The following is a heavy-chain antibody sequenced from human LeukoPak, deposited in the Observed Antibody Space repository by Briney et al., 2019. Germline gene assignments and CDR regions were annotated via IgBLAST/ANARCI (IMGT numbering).Heavy chain of an antibody. Sequence: SETLSLTCAVYGGSFSGYYWSWIRQPPGKGLEWIGEINHSGSTNYNPSLKSRVTMSVDTSKNQFSLKLSSVTAADTAVYYCARGDPLLWFGEKDNWFDPWGQGTLVTVSS. CDR3: ARGDPLLWFGEKDNWFDP. CDR1: GGSFSGYY. J-gene: IGHJ5*02. V-gene: IGHV4-34*01. D-gene: IGHD3-10*01. CDR2: INHSGST.